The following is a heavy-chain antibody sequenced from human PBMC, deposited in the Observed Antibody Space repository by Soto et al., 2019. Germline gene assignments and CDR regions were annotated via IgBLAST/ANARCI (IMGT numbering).Heavy chain of an antibody. CDR2: IIPIFGTA. Sequence: QVQLVQSGAEVKKPGSSVQVSCKASGGTFSSYAISWVRQATGQGLEWMGGIIPIFGTANYAQKFQGRVTITEDKSKSTAYMELSSLRAEDTAVYYCARDTDSPSYYDGMDVWGQGTTVTVSS. J-gene: IGHJ6*02. D-gene: IGHD2-8*02. CDR1: GGTFSSYA. CDR3: ARDTDSPSYYDGMDV. V-gene: IGHV1-69*06.